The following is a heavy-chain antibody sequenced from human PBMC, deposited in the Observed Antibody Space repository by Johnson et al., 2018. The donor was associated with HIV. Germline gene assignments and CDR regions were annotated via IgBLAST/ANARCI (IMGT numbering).Heavy chain of an antibody. CDR3: YCTEHFGAGSESKGAFDA. CDR1: GFTFSSYW. J-gene: IGHJ3*01. V-gene: IGHV3-30*02. CDR2: IRYDGSNK. D-gene: IGHD3-10*01. Sequence: QVQLVESGGGLVQPGGSLRLSCAASGFTFSSYWMSWVRQAPGKGLEWVAFIRYDGSNKYYADSVKGRFTISRDNSKNTLYLQLTSLRQDDPAGYSCYCTEHFGAGSESKGAFDAWGQGTMVTVSS.